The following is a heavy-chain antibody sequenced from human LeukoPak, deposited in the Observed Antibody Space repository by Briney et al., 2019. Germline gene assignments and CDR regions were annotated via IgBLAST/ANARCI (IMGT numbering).Heavy chain of an antibody. CDR1: GFTFSSYS. D-gene: IGHD5-18*01. CDR2: INWNGGST. CDR3: ARDGQEGYSYGYYDY. Sequence: PGGSLRLSCAASGFTFSSYSMNWVRQAPGKGLEWVSGINWNGGSTGYADSVKGRFTISRDNAKNSLYLQMNSLRAEDTAVYYCARDGQEGYSYGYYDYWGQGTLVTVSS. V-gene: IGHV3-20*04. J-gene: IGHJ4*02.